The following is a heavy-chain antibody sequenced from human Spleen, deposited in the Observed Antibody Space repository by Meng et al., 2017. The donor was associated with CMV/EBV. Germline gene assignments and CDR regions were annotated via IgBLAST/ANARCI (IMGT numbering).Heavy chain of an antibody. CDR2: IYTRVST. J-gene: IGHJ4*02. Sequence: LLPQSGRGPVNPTETLSIPYIVSSCSLTSYYWCWSRQPAGNGLEWIGRIYTRVSTNYNPSLKSRVTMSVDTSKNQFSLKLSSVTAADTAVYYCARDPVTTYYFDYWGQGTLVTVSS. CDR1: SCSLTSYY. CDR3: ARDPVTTYYFDY. V-gene: IGHV4-4*07. D-gene: IGHD5-18*01.